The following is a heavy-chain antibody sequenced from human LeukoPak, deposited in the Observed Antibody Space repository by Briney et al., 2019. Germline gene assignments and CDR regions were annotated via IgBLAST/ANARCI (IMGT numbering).Heavy chain of an antibody. CDR3: ARDFPPYYDFWSGYYDY. J-gene: IGHJ4*02. CDR1: GFTFSSYA. CDR2: ISYDGSNK. V-gene: IGHV3-30*04. D-gene: IGHD3-3*01. Sequence: GRSLRLSCAASGFTFSSYAMHWVRQAPGKVLEWVAVISYDGSNKYYADSVKGRFTISRDNSKNTLYLQMNSLRAEDTAVYYCARDFPPYYDFWSGYYDYWGQGTLVTVSS.